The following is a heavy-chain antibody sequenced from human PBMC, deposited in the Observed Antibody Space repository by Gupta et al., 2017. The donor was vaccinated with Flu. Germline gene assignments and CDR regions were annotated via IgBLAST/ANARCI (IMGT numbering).Heavy chain of an antibody. Sequence: QVQLVQSGAEVQKPGSSVKVSCQASGVTFSDYDITWVRRAPGQGIEWMGGIIPVFGPTKYAQKFQSRVTITADESTTTAYLELSSLRSEATAVYCWAGKGGGHCSGGTCYSFDYWGQGTLGTVSS. CDR1: GVTFSDYD. J-gene: IGHJ4*02. CDR3: AGKGGGHCSGGTCYSFDY. V-gene: IGHV1-69*01. CDR2: IIPVFGPT. D-gene: IGHD2-15*01.